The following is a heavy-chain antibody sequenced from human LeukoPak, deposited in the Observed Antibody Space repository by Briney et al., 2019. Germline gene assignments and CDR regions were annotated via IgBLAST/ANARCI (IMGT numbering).Heavy chain of an antibody. V-gene: IGHV3-64*01. D-gene: IGHD3-22*01. J-gene: IGHJ4*02. Sequence: GGSLRLSCAASGFTFSSYAMHWVRQAPGKGLESVSAISSNGVSTCYANSVKGRFTISRDNSKNTLYLQMGSLRAEDMAVYYCARARDYFDSSEIGYWGQGTLVTVSS. CDR3: ARARDYFDSSEIGY. CDR2: ISSNGVST. CDR1: GFTFSSYA.